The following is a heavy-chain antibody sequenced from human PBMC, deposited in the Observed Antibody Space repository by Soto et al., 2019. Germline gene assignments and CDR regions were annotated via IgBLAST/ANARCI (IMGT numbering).Heavy chain of an antibody. CDR2: IYPGDSDT. J-gene: IGHJ5*02. D-gene: IGHD3-22*01. CDR1: GYSFTSYW. V-gene: IGHV5-51*01. CDR3: ARLPYYYDSSGYHGWFDP. Sequence: GESLKISCKGSGYSFTSYWIGWVRQMPGKGLEWMGIIYPGDSDTRYSPSFQGQVTISADKSISTAYLQWSSLKASDTAMYYCARLPYYYDSSGYHGWFDPWGQGTLVTVSS.